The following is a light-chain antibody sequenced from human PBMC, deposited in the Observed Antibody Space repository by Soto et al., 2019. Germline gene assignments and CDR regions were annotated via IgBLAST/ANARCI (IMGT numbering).Light chain of an antibody. J-gene: IGKJ2*01. CDR3: QQYANSPFT. CDR2: GAS. CDR1: QSVSSNY. Sequence: EIVLTQSPGTLPLSPVERATLSCRASQSVSSNYLVWYQQKPGQAPRPLIYGASSRATGNPDRFSGSGAETDFTLAISRLEPEDFAVYYCQQYANSPFTFGQGTKLEIK. V-gene: IGKV3-20*01.